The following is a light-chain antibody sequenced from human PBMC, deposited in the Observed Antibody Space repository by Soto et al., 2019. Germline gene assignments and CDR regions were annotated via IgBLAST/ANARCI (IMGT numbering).Light chain of an antibody. V-gene: IGKV3-20*01. CDR3: QQCGVSPWT. CDR2: DTS. J-gene: IGKJ1*01. Sequence: FVLTQSPVTLSLARGEGATLSCRASQSVGSTSLAWYQQKPGQAPRFLIYDTSSRATGIPARFSGSGSGTDFTLTISRLEPEDVAVYYCQQCGVSPWTFGQGTKVDIK. CDR1: QSVGSTS.